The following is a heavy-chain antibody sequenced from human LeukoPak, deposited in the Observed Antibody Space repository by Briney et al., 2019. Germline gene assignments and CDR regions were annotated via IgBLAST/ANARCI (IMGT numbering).Heavy chain of an antibody. CDR2: IYTNGST. CDR1: GGSISSYY. D-gene: IGHD2-15*01. V-gene: IGHV4-4*08. Sequence: PSETLSLTCTVSGGSISSYYWNWIRKPAGEGLEWIGHIYTNGSTYYNPSLKSRVTISVDTSKNQFSLKLSSVTAADTAVYYCARHERHATKFVVVVAAADYWGQGTLVTVSS. CDR3: ARHERHATKFVVVVAAADY. J-gene: IGHJ4*02.